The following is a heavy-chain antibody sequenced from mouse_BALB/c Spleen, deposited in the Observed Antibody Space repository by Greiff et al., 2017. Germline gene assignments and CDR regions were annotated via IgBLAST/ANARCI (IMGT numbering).Heavy chain of an antibody. Sequence: VQLQQSGPGLVQPSQSLSITCTVSGFSLTSYGVHWVRQSPGKGLEWLGVIWSGGSTDYNAAFISRLSISKDNSKSQVFFKMNSLQANDTAIYYCARKYDYDGTGYYAMDYWGQGTSVTVSS. CDR2: IWSGGST. J-gene: IGHJ4*01. D-gene: IGHD2-4*01. V-gene: IGHV2-2*02. CDR1: GFSLTSYG. CDR3: ARKYDYDGTGYYAMDY.